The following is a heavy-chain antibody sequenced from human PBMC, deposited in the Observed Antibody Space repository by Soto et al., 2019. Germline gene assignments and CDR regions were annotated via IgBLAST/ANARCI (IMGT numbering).Heavy chain of an antibody. CDR2: IYSGGST. V-gene: IGHV3-66*01. CDR1: GFTVSTKY. CDR3: ARDPWAADY. Sequence: EVQLVESGGGLVQPGGSLRLSCAASGFTVSTKYMSWVRQAPGKGLEWVSVIYSGGSTFYADSVRGRFTISRDNSKNTVNLQMNSLRAEETAVFYFARDPWAADYWGQGTLVTVSS. J-gene: IGHJ4*02. D-gene: IGHD3-16*01.